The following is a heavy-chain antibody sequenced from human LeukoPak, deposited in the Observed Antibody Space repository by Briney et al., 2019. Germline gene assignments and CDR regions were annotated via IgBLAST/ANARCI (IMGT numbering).Heavy chain of an antibody. Sequence: ASVKVSCKASGYRFSRYGISWVRQAPGQGPEWVGWVSVFNGDTKYAQKFQGRVTVTTEISTDTAYMEVSSLRSDDTGVYYCARGHGYYYYMDVWGKGTTVTVTS. J-gene: IGHJ6*03. CDR1: GYRFSRYG. CDR2: VSVFNGDT. D-gene: IGHD6-13*01. V-gene: IGHV1-18*01. CDR3: ARGHGYYYYMDV.